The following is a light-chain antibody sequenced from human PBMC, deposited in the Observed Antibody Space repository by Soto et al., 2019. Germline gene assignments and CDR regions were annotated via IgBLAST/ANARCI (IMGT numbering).Light chain of an antibody. CDR1: SSDVGTYNR. Sequence: QSVLTQPPSVSGSPGQSVAISCTGTSSDVGTYNRVSWYQQPPGTAPRLMIYDVSNRPSGVPDRFSGSKSGNTASLTISGLQAEDEADYHCSSYTRSSTYVFGRGTKVSVL. CDR3: SSYTRSSTYV. J-gene: IGLJ1*01. CDR2: DVS. V-gene: IGLV2-18*02.